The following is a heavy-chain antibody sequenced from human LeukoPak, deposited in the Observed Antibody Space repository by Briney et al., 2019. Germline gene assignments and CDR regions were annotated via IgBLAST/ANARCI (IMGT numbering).Heavy chain of an antibody. CDR3: ARGKGGYDPSDY. CDR1: GYTFTSYD. J-gene: IGHJ4*02. D-gene: IGHD5-12*01. V-gene: IGHV1-8*03. CDR2: MNPNSGNT. Sequence: GASVKVSCKASGYTFTSYDINWVRQATGQGLEWMGWMNPNSGNTGYAQKFQGRVTITRNASISTAYMELSSLRSEDTAVYYCARGKGGYDPSDYWGQGTLVTVSS.